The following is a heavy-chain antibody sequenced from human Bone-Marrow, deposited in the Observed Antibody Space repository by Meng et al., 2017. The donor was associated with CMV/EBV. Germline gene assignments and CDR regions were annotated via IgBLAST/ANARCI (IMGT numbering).Heavy chain of an antibody. D-gene: IGHD5-18*01. J-gene: IGHJ6*02. V-gene: IGHV1-8*03. Sequence: ASVKVSCKASGYTFTSYDINWVRQATGQGLEWMGWMNPNSGNTGYAQKFQGRVTITRNTSISTAYMELSSLRSEDTAVYYCARGYSYGFYYYYYGMAVWGQGPTVTVSS. CDR3: ARGYSYGFYYYYYGMAV. CDR2: MNPNSGNT. CDR1: GYTFTSYD.